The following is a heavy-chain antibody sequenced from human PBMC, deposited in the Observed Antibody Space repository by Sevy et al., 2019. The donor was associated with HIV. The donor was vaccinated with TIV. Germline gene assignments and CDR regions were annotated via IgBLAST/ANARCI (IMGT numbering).Heavy chain of an antibody. CDR1: GFTFSTYT. CDR3: ARAAYYCSTTSCYIDY. CDR2: ISSSSSYI. Sequence: GGSVRLPCAASGFTFSTYTMNWVRQAPGKGLEWVSSISSSSSYIYYADSVKGRFTISRDNAKNSLYLPMNSLRVEDTAVYYCARAAYYCSTTSCYIDYWGQGTLVTVSS. D-gene: IGHD2-2*02. V-gene: IGHV3-21*01. J-gene: IGHJ4*02.